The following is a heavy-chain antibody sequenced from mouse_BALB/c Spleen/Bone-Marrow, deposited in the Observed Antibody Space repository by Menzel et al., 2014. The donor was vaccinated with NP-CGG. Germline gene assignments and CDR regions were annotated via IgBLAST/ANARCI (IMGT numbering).Heavy chain of an antibody. D-gene: IGHD2-3*01. CDR3: TRGAIYDGYHAWYFDV. Sequence: EVMLVESGGDPVQPGGSLRLSCATSGFKFTDYYMSWVRQPPGKALEWLGFIRDKGNGYTTEYSESVKGRFTISRDNSQSILYLHLNTLRAEDSATYYCTRGAIYDGYHAWYFDVWGAGTTVTVSS. J-gene: IGHJ1*01. V-gene: IGHV7-3*02. CDR2: IRDKGNGYTT. CDR1: GFKFTDYY.